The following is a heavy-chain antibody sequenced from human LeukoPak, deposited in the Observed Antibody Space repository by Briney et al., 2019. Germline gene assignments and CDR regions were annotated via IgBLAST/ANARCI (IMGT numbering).Heavy chain of an antibody. J-gene: IGHJ6*03. CDR2: ISSSSSTI. V-gene: IGHV3-48*01. Sequence: GGSLRLSCAASGFTFSSYSMNWVRQAPGKGLEWVSYISSSSSTIYYADSVKGRFTISRDNAKNSLYLQMNSLRAEDTAVYYCARGAMVRGVTREYYYYMDVWGKGTTVTVSS. D-gene: IGHD3-10*01. CDR1: GFTFSSYS. CDR3: ARGAMVRGVTREYYYYMDV.